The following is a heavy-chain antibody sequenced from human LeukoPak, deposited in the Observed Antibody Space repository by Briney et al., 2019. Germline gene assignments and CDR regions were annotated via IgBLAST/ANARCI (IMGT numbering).Heavy chain of an antibody. J-gene: IGHJ4*02. Sequence: GGSLRLSCAASGFTFSSYAMSWVRQAPGKGLEWVSAISGSGGSTYYADSVKGRFTISRDNSKNTLYLQMNSLRAEDTAVYYCVKGRGGLGVEDYWGQGTLVTVSS. V-gene: IGHV3-23*01. D-gene: IGHD3-16*01. CDR3: VKGRGGLGVEDY. CDR2: ISGSGGST. CDR1: GFTFSSYA.